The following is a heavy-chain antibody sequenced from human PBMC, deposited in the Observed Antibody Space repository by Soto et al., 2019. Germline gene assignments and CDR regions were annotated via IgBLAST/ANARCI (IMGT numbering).Heavy chain of an antibody. Sequence: SQTLSLTCAISGYSVSSNTASWNWISQSPSRGLEWLGRTYFRSKWYNDYAVSVKSRIIINPDTSNNQFSLQLNSVTPEDTAVYFGAKGDNLGTNTGYAFEPSGQGIMVTVSS. D-gene: IGHD5-12*01. CDR2: TYFRSKWYN. CDR1: GYSVSSNTAS. CDR3: AKGDNLGTNTGYAFEP. J-gene: IGHJ5*02. V-gene: IGHV6-1*01.